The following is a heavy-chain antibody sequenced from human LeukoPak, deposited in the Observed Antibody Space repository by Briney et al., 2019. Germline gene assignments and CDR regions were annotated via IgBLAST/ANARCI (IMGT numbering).Heavy chain of an antibody. CDR2: ISSSSSYI. CDR3: ARGAQTTVTTPVDY. D-gene: IGHD4-17*01. CDR1: GFTFSSYS. Sequence: NPGGSLRLSCAASGFTFSSYSMNWVRQAPGKGLEWVSSISSSSSYIYYADSVKGRFTISRDNAKNSLYLQMNSLRAEDTAVYYCARGAQTTVTTPVDYWGQGTLVTVSS. V-gene: IGHV3-21*01. J-gene: IGHJ4*02.